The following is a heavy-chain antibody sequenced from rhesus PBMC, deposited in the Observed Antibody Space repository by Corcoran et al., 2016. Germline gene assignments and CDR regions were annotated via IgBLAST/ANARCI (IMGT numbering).Heavy chain of an antibody. V-gene: IGHV4-169*01. CDR2: IYGSGSST. CDR1: GGSISSSY. CDR3: ARAAGLDAFDF. J-gene: IGHJ3*01. Sequence: QLQLQESGPGLVKPSETLSVTCAVSGGSISSSYWSWIRQAPGKGLEWIGYIYGSGSSTNYNPSLKCRVTLSVDTSKKQLSLKLSSVTSADTAVYYCARAAGLDAFDFWGQGLRVTVSS. D-gene: IGHD3-9*01.